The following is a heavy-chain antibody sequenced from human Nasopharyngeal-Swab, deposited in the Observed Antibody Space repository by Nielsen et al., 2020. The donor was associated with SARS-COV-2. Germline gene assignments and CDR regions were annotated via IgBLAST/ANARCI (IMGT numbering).Heavy chain of an antibody. Sequence: GESLKISCAASGFAFSSYAMHWVRQAPGKGLEWFALIWYIGDNKYYADSVKGRFTISRDNSKNTLYLQMNSLRAEDTAVYYCAADIVVLPAVNLGDYYALDVWGPGTTVTVSS. CDR1: GFAFSSYA. CDR2: IWYIGDNK. J-gene: IGHJ6*02. D-gene: IGHD2-2*01. V-gene: IGHV3-33*01. CDR3: AADIVVLPAVNLGDYYALDV.